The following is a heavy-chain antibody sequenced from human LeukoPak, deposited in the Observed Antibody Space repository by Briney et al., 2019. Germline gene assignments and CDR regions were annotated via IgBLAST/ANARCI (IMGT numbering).Heavy chain of an antibody. CDR2: IGSKTYGETT. CDR3: TRPLIVGSLPDY. V-gene: IGHV3-49*04. CDR1: GFIFGRYN. J-gene: IGHJ4*02. Sequence: QSGGSLRLSCTTSGFIFGRYNMSWVRQAPGKGLEWISFIGSKTYGETTEYAASVRGRFTLSRDDSKGIEYLRMNSLRTEDTAVYFCTRPLIVGSLPDYWGRGTLVTVSS. D-gene: IGHD1-26*01.